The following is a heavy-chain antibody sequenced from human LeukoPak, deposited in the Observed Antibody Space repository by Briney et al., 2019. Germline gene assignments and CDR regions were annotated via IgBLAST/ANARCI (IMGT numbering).Heavy chain of an antibody. D-gene: IGHD3-3*02. CDR1: GFTFSSYE. CDR3: AKDALSPHLSYFDY. J-gene: IGHJ4*02. V-gene: IGHV3-48*03. Sequence: GGSLRLSCAASGFTFSSYEMNWVRQAPGKGLEWVSYISSSGSTIYYADSVKGRFTISRDNAKNSLYLQMNSLRAEDTAVYYCAKDALSPHLSYFDYWGQGTLVTVSS. CDR2: ISSSGSTI.